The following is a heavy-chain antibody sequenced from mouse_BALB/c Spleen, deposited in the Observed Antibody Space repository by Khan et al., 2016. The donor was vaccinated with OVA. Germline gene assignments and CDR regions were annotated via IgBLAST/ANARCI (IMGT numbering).Heavy chain of an antibody. CDR1: GYSITSGYG. CDR2: ISYSGST. V-gene: IGHV3-2*02. D-gene: IGHD1-2*01. Sequence: SGPGLVKPSQSLSLTCTVTGYSITSGYGWNWIRQFPGNKLEWMGYISYSGSTNYNPSLKSRISITRDTSKNQFFLQLNSVTTEDTATYDWARTARIKYWGQGTTLTVAS. CDR3: ARTARIKY. J-gene: IGHJ2*01.